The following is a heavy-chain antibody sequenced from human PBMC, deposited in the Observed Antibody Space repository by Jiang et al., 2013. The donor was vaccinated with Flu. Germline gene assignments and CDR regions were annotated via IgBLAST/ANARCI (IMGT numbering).Heavy chain of an antibody. V-gene: IGHV2-70*04. D-gene: IGHD6-6*01. J-gene: IGHJ5*02. CDR2: IDWDDNK. CDR3: ARTQGGDSLSSGLRLDP. CDR1: AFSLSTSGMR. Sequence: KPTQTLTLTCTFSAFSLSTSGMRVSWVRQPPGKALEWLARIDWDDNKFYSTSLKTRLTISKDTSENQVVLTMTNVDPVDTATYYCARTQGGDSLSSGLRLDPWGQGIQVTVSS.